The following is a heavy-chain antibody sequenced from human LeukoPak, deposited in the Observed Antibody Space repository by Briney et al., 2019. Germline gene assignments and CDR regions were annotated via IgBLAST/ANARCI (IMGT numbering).Heavy chain of an antibody. V-gene: IGHV3-7*04. CDR2: IKGDGSEK. D-gene: IGHD3-16*01. CDR3: ARGGLRYFAH. Sequence: GGPVRLSCAASGFAFTSSHMSWLRQAPGKGREGVANIKGDGSEKYYVASAKGRFTISRDNAKNSLYLQMNSLRAEDTAVYYCARGGLRYFAHWGQGTLVTVSS. CDR1: GFAFTSSH. J-gene: IGHJ5*02.